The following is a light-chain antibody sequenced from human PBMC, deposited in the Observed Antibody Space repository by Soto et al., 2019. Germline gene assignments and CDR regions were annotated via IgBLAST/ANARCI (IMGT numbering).Light chain of an antibody. V-gene: IGLV2-8*01. Sequence: QSVLTQPPSASGSPGQSVTISCTGTSSDVGGYNYVSWHQQHPGKAPKVMIYEVNKRPSGVPDRFSGSKSGNTASLIVSGLQAEDEADYYCSSYCSSYAVSTVVFGGGTQLTVL. CDR1: SSDVGGYNY. CDR2: EVN. CDR3: SSYCSSYAVSTVV. J-gene: IGLJ2*01.